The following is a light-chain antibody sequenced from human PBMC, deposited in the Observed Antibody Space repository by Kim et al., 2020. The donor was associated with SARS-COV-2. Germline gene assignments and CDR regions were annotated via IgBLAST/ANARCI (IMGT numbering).Light chain of an antibody. J-gene: IGKJ1*01. CDR2: SSS. CDR1: QGITDD. Sequence: ASIGDRVSISCRASQGITDDLAWFQQRPVKVPQLLIHSSSRLVSGVSSRFSGSGSGTDFTLTINGLRPEDFATYYCLQDSRYPWTFGQGTKVDIK. CDR3: LQDSRYPWT. V-gene: IGKV1-6*01.